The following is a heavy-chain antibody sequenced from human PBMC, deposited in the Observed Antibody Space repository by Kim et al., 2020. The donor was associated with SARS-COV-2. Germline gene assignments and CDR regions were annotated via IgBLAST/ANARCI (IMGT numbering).Heavy chain of an antibody. Sequence: ASVKVSCKASGYTFTGYYMHWVRQAPGQGLEWMGRINPNSGGTNYAQKFQGRVTMTRDTSISTAYMELSRLRSDDTAVYYCARDGYSNYPSDYWGQGTLVTVSS. CDR1: GYTFTGYY. V-gene: IGHV1-2*06. D-gene: IGHD4-4*01. CDR2: INPNSGGT. J-gene: IGHJ4*02. CDR3: ARDGYSNYPSDY.